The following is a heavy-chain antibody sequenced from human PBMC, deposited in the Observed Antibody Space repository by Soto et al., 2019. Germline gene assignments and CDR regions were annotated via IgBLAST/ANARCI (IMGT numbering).Heavy chain of an antibody. D-gene: IGHD6-6*01. J-gene: IGHJ4*02. CDR2: ISGSGGST. CDR1: GFTFSSYA. Sequence: EVQLLESGGGLVQPGGSLRLSCAASGFTFSSYAMSWVRQAPGKGLEWVSAISGSGGSTYYADSVKGRFTISRDNSKNTLYLQMNSLRAEDTAVYYCAKDLFVSVAARPLLVGFDYWGQGTQVTVSS. CDR3: AKDLFVSVAARPLLVGFDY. V-gene: IGHV3-23*01.